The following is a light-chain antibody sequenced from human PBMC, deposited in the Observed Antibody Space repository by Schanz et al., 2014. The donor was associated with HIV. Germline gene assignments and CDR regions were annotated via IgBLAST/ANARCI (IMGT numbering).Light chain of an antibody. V-gene: IGLV2-14*02. CDR2: EDY. CDR3: CSYTTITTRV. CDR1: SSNIGTYDL. Sequence: QSALTQPASVSGSPGQSITISCTGTSSNIGTYDLVSWYQQHPGKAPKVIIYEDYKRPSGVSNRFSGSKSGNTASLTISGLRAEDEADYHCCSYTTITTRVFGGGTKLTVL. J-gene: IGLJ3*02.